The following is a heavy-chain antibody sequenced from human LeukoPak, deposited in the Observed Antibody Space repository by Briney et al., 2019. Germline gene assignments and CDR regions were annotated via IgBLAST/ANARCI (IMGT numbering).Heavy chain of an antibody. CDR2: LFSGAST. CDR1: GFSVSNNH. CDR3: AKFSSGSSNRLEYPNFDY. J-gene: IGHJ4*02. D-gene: IGHD3-10*01. Sequence: GGSLRLSCGVSGFSVSNNHMSWVRQAPGKGLEWLSVLFSGASTNYADSVKGRFTISRDNSKNTLYLQMNSLRAEDTAVYYCAKFSSGSSNRLEYPNFDYWGQGTLVTVSS. V-gene: IGHV3-53*01.